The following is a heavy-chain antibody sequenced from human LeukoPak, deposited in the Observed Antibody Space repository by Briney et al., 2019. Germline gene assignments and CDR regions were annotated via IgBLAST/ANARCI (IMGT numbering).Heavy chain of an antibody. CDR2: ISSSSSTI. J-gene: IGHJ3*02. CDR3: ARESNLFGVADDAFDI. D-gene: IGHD3-3*01. CDR1: GFTFSSYS. V-gene: IGHV3-48*01. Sequence: GGSLRLSCAASGFTFSSYSMNWVRQAPGKGLEWVSYISSSSSTIYYADSVKGRFTISRDNAKNSLYLQMNSLRAEDTAVYYCARESNLFGVADDAFDIWGQGTMVTVSS.